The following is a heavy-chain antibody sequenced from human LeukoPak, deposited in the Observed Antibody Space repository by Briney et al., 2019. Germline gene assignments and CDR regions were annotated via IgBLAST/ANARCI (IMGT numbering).Heavy chain of an antibody. Sequence: SVKVSCKASGGTFSSYAISWARQAPGPGLEWMGGIIPIFGTANYAQKFQGRVTITADESTSTAYMELSSLSSEDTAVYYCARGPARISKGNWFDPWGQGTLVTVSS. CDR1: GGTFSSYA. CDR2: IIPIFGTA. V-gene: IGHV1-69*01. D-gene: IGHD2-15*01. J-gene: IGHJ5*02. CDR3: ARGPARISKGNWFDP.